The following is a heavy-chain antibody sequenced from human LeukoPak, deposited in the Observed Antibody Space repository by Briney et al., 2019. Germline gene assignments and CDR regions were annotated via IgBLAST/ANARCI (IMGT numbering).Heavy chain of an antibody. D-gene: IGHD5-24*01. J-gene: IGHJ4*02. CDR3: ARRIQGMAPYYFDY. V-gene: IGHV3-74*01. CDR2: INCDGGST. Sequence: GGSPRLSCTASGFTFSSYWMHWVRQAPGKGLVWVSRINCDGGSTSYADSVKGRFTISRDNAKNTLYLQMNSLRAEDTAVYYCARRIQGMAPYYFDYWGQGTLVTVSS. CDR1: GFTFSSYW.